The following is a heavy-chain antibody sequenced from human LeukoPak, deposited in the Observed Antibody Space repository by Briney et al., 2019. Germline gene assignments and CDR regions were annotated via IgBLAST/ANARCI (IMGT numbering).Heavy chain of an antibody. CDR2: ISSSGSTI. D-gene: IGHD3-22*01. J-gene: IGHJ4*02. Sequence: GGSLRLSCAASGFTFSSYEMNWVRQAPGKGLEWVSYISSSGSTIYYADSVKGRFTISRDNSKNTLYLQMNSLRAEDTAVYYCAKDLRAYYYDSSGYYYWRVFDYWGQGTLVTVSS. CDR3: AKDLRAYYYDSSGYYYWRVFDY. CDR1: GFTFSSYE. V-gene: IGHV3-48*01.